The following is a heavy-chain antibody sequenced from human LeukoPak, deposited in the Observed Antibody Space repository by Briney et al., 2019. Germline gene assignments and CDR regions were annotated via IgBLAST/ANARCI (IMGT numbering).Heavy chain of an antibody. V-gene: IGHV1-69*13. CDR1: GGTFSSYA. CDR3: ARGSDVLRYFDWLYYFDY. D-gene: IGHD3-9*01. J-gene: IGHJ4*02. Sequence: SVKVSCKASGGTFSSYAISWVRQAPGQGLEWMGGIIPIFGTANYAQKFQGRVTITADESTSTAYMELSSLRSEDTAVYYCARGSDVLRYFDWLYYFDYWGQGTLVTVSS. CDR2: IIPIFGTA.